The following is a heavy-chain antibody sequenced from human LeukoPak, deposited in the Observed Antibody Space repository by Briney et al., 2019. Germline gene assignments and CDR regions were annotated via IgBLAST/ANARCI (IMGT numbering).Heavy chain of an antibody. D-gene: IGHD6-13*01. J-gene: IGHJ5*02. CDR3: ARRRAEGGSNGHYNWFDP. CDR1: DGSISSYY. Sequence: PSETLSLTCTVSDGSISSYYWSWIRQPPGKGLEWLGYIDYSGSPNYNPSLESRVTISVDTSKNQFSLKLSSVTAADTAVYYCARRRAEGGSNGHYNWFDPWGQGILVTVSS. CDR2: IDYSGSP. V-gene: IGHV4-59*08.